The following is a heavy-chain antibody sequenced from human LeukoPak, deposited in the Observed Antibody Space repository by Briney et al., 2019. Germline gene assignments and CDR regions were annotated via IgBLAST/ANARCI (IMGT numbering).Heavy chain of an antibody. CDR3: ARVYYYDSSGPRDI. J-gene: IGHJ3*02. V-gene: IGHV3-30-3*01. CDR1: GFTFSSYA. Sequence: PGGSLRLSCAASGFTFSSYAMHWVRQAPGKGLEWVAVISYDGSNKYYADSVKGRFTISRDNAKNSLYLQMNSLRAEDTAVYYCARVYYYDSSGPRDIWGQGTMVTVSS. CDR2: ISYDGSNK. D-gene: IGHD3-22*01.